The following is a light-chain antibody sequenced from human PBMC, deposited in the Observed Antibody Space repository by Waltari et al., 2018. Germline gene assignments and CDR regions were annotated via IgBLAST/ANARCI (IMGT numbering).Light chain of an antibody. V-gene: IGLV2-23*02. J-gene: IGLJ1*01. Sequence: QSALTQPASVSGSPGQSITIPCTGTSSDVGSYTLVSWYQHHPGKAPKLMIFEVSKRPSGVSNRFSGSKSGSTASLTISGLQAEDEADYYCCSYAGSSTFYVFGIGTKVTVL. CDR3: CSYAGSSTFYV. CDR1: SSDVGSYTL. CDR2: EVS.